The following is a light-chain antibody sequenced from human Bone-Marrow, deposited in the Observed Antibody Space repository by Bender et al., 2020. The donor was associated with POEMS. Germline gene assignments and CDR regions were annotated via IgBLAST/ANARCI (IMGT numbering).Light chain of an antibody. CDR3: SSYTSSSTVV. CDR1: SSDVGNYNL. Sequence: QSALTQPASVSGSPGQSITISCTGTSSDVGNYNLVSWYQQHPGKAPKLIIYEGNKRPSGVSNRFSASKSGNTASLTISGLQAEDEANYYCSSYTSSSTVVFGGGTKLTVL. CDR2: EGN. V-gene: IGLV2-14*02. J-gene: IGLJ2*01.